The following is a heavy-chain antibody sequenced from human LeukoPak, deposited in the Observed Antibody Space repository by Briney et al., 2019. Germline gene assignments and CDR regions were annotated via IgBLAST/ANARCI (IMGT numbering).Heavy chain of an antibody. J-gene: IGHJ4*02. D-gene: IGHD1-26*01. CDR3: ARIIVGATSDFDY. Sequence: SVKVSCKASGGTFSSYTISWVRQAPGQGLEWMGRIIPIPGIANYAQKFQGRVTITADKSTSTAYMELSSLRSEDTAVYYCARIIVGATSDFDYWGQGTLVTVSS. V-gene: IGHV1-69*02. CDR1: GGTFSSYT. CDR2: IIPIPGIA.